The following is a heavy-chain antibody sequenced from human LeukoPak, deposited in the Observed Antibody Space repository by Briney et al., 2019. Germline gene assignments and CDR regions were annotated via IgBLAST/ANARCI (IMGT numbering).Heavy chain of an antibody. Sequence: PSETLSLTCTVSGGSISSDYWNWTRQPPGKGLERIGYIYNSGNTNYDPSLKSRVTISIDTSKNLFSLKLRSVTAADTAVYYCARSDSSAWYPYNAYGLDVWGQGTTVTVSS. CDR2: IYNSGNT. J-gene: IGHJ6*02. CDR1: GGSISSDY. CDR3: ARSDSSAWYPYNAYGLDV. D-gene: IGHD6-19*01. V-gene: IGHV4-59*01.